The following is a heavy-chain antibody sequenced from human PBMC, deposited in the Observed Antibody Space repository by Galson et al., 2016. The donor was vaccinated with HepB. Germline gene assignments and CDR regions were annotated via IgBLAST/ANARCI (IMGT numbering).Heavy chain of an antibody. CDR1: GNYFTTYG. CDR3: AAHSGTNSWGRKALDY. V-gene: IGHV1-18*01. J-gene: IGHJ4*02. Sequence: SVKVSCKAYGNYFTTYGFTWVRQAPGQGLEXMGWXXAXNGNTHSAQKFQDRVTLTRNTFTTTVYLELRSLRLDDTAVYYCAAHSGTNSWGRKALDYWGQGTLITVSS. D-gene: IGHD1-26*01. CDR2: XXAXNGNT.